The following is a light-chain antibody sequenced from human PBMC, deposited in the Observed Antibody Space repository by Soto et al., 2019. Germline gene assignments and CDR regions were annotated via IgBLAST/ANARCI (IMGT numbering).Light chain of an antibody. Sequence: DIQMTQSPSAMSASVGDRVTITCRASXXXVXXFDRFKQKPRKAPKRVIYQASSLQSGVPARFSGSGSGTEFTLTISSLQPEDSAVYYCLQHDSYPLTFGGGTKVEIK. V-gene: IGKV1-17*03. CDR2: QAS. CDR1: XXXVXX. CDR3: LQHDSYPLT. J-gene: IGKJ4*01.